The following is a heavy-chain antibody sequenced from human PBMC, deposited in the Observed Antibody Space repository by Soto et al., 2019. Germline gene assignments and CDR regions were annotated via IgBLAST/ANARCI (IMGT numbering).Heavy chain of an antibody. D-gene: IGHD2-2*02. CDR1: GFTFSSYA. Sequence: HPGGSLRLSCAASGFTFSSYAMSWVRQAPGKGLEWVSAISGSGGSTYYADSVKGRFTISRDNSKNTLYLQMNSLRAEGTAVYYCAKDHCSSTSCYRSNWFDPWGQGTLVTVSS. CDR3: AKDHCSSTSCYRSNWFDP. J-gene: IGHJ5*02. V-gene: IGHV3-23*01. CDR2: ISGSGGST.